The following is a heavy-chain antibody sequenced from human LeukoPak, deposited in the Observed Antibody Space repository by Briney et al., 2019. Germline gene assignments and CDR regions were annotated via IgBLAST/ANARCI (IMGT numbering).Heavy chain of an antibody. CDR2: ISAYNGNT. D-gene: IGHD3-22*01. CDR1: GYTFTSYG. Sequence: ASVKVSCKASGYTFTSYGISWVRQAPGQGLEWMGWISAYNGNTNYAQKLQGRVTMTTDTSTSTAYMELRSLRSDDTAVYYCAKDQEIVVVRPIGYWGQGTLVTVSS. J-gene: IGHJ4*02. CDR3: AKDQEIVVVRPIGY. V-gene: IGHV1-18*01.